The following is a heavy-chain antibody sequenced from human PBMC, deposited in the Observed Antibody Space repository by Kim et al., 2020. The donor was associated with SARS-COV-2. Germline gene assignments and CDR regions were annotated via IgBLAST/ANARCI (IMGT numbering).Heavy chain of an antibody. CDR3: ARVFTHDAFDI. J-gene: IGHJ3*02. V-gene: IGHV3-21*01. Sequence: YAHSVRGRFTISRDNAKNSLYLQMNSLRAEDTAVYYCARVFTHDAFDIWGQGTVVTVSS.